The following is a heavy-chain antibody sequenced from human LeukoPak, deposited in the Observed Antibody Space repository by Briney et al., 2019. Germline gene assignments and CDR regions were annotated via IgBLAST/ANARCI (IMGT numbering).Heavy chain of an antibody. V-gene: IGHV4-39*01. Sequence: SETLSLTCTVSGGSISSSSYYWGWIRQPPGKGLEWIGSIYYSGSTYYNPSLKSRVTISVDTSKNQFSLKLSSVTAADTAVYYCARPYYDSSGYYADCWGQGTLVTVSS. CDR2: IYYSGST. D-gene: IGHD3-22*01. CDR3: ARPYYDSSGYYADC. CDR1: GGSISSSSYY. J-gene: IGHJ4*02.